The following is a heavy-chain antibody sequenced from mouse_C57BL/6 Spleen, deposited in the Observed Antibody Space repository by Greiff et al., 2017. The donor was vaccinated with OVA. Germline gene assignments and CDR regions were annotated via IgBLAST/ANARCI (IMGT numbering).Heavy chain of an antibody. CDR3: ARDKTGTTWFAY. D-gene: IGHD4-1*01. Sequence: DVMLVESGGGLVKPGGSLKLSCAASGFTFSSYAMSWVRQTPEKRLEWVATISDGGSYTYYPDNVKGRFTISRDNAKNNLYLQMSHLKSEDTAMYYCARDKTGTTWFAYWGQGTLVTVSA. CDR1: GFTFSSYA. V-gene: IGHV5-4*01. CDR2: ISDGGSYT. J-gene: IGHJ3*01.